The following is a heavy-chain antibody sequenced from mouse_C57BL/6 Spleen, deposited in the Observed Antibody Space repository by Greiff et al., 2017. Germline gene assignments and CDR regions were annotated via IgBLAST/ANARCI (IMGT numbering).Heavy chain of an antibody. D-gene: IGHD2-2*01. V-gene: IGHV1-52*01. J-gene: IGHJ2*01. CDR3: ARSGGYGGKGYYFGG. Sequence: QVQLQQPGAELVRPGSSVKLSCKASGYTFTSYWMHWVKQRPIQGLEWIGNIDPSDSETHYNQKFKDKATLTVDKSSSTAYMQLSSLTSEDSAVYYWARSGGYGGKGYYFGGWGQGTTLTVS. CDR2: IDPSDSET. CDR1: GYTFTSYW.